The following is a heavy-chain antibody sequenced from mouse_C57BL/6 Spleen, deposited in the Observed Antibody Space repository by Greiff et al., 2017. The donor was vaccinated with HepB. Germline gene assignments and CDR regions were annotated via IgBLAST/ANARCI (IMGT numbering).Heavy chain of an antibody. D-gene: IGHD2-5*01. CDR2: ILPGSGST. CDR1: GYTFTGYW. CDR3: ARFGTYYSNYVWYFDV. V-gene: IGHV1-9*01. Sequence: VQLVESGAELMKPGASVKLSCKATGYTFTGYWIEWVKQRPGHGLEWIGEILPGSGSTNYNEKFKGKATFTADTSSNTAYMQLSSLTTEDSAIYYCARFGTYYSNYVWYFDVWGTGTTVTVSS. J-gene: IGHJ1*03.